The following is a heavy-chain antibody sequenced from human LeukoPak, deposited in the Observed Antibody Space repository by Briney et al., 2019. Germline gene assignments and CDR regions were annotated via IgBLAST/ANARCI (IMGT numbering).Heavy chain of an antibody. D-gene: IGHD3-22*01. CDR1: GGTFSSYA. V-gene: IGHV1-69*13. Sequence: SVKISCKASGGTFSSYAISWVRQAPGQGLEWMGGIIPIFGTANYAQKFRGRVTITADESTSTAYMELSSLRSEDTAVYYCARDEVKAPPGNYYYYYGMDVWGQGTTVTVSS. CDR2: IIPIFGTA. J-gene: IGHJ6*02. CDR3: ARDEVKAPPGNYYYYYGMDV.